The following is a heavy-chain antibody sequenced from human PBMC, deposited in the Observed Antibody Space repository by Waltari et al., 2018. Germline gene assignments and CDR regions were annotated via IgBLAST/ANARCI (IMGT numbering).Heavy chain of an antibody. CDR3: ARDRGIGSFLDA. D-gene: IGHD1-26*01. J-gene: IGHJ5*02. CDR2: VQRSGRT. V-gene: IGHV4-4*02. CDR1: GDSMSSTDR. Sequence: QLQLQELGTGLVKPSGTLSLTCALSGDSMSSTDRWSWVRQFPAKGLEWIGQVQRSGRTNYNPSFASRVTVSIGAATNQFSLKVTSAAAADTAVYFCARDRGIGSFLDAWGQGTLVTVSP.